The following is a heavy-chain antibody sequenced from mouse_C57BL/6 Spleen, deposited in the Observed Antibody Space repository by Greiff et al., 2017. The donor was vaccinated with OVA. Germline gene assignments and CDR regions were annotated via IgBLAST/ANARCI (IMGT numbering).Heavy chain of an antibody. CDR3: AMDYYGSSYEAY. V-gene: IGHV1-74*01. Sequence: QVQLQQPGAELVKPGASVKVSCKASGYTFTSYWMHWVKQRPGQGLEWIGRIHPSDSDTNYNQKFKGKATLTVDKSSSTAYMQLSSLTSEDSAVYYCAMDYYGSSYEAYWGQGTLVTVSA. CDR1: GYTFTSYW. CDR2: IHPSDSDT. D-gene: IGHD1-1*01. J-gene: IGHJ3*01.